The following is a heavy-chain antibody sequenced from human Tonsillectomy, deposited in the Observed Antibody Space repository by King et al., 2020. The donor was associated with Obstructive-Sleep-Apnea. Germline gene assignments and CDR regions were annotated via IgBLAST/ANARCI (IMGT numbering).Heavy chain of an antibody. Sequence: LVESGGGVVQPGRSLRLSCAASGFTFSSYGMHWVRQAPGKGLEWVAVISYDGSNKYYADSVKGRFTISRDNSKNTLYLQMNSLRAEETAVYYCGKDLVVVVITGYYYYYGMDVWGQGTTVTVSS. CDR3: GKDLVVVVITGYYYYYGMDV. J-gene: IGHJ6*02. CDR1: GFTFSSYG. D-gene: IGHD3-22*01. CDR2: ISYDGSNK. V-gene: IGHV3-30*18.